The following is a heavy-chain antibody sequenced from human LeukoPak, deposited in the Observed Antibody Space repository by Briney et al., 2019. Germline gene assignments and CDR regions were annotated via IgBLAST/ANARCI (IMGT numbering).Heavy chain of an antibody. CDR1: GGSISSSSYY. Sequence: SETLSLTCTVSGGSISSSSYYWGWIRQPPGKGLEWIGSIYYSGSTNYNPSLKSRVTISVGTSKNQFSLKLSSVTAADTAVYYCARDRYATFDYWGQGTLVTVSS. J-gene: IGHJ4*02. CDR3: ARDRYATFDY. D-gene: IGHD5-12*01. V-gene: IGHV4-39*07. CDR2: IYYSGST.